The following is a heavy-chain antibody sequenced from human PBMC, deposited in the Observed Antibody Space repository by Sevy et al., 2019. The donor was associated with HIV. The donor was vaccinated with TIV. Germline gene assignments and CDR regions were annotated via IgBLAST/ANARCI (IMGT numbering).Heavy chain of an antibody. CDR2: IYYSGST. Sequence: SETLSLTCTVSGGSISSYYWSWIRQPPGKGLEWIGYIYYSGSTNYNPSLKSRVTISVDTSKNQFSLKLSPVTAADTAGYYCAGGGGRGGYDEDAFDIWGQGTMVTVSS. CDR1: GGSISSYY. D-gene: IGHD5-12*01. V-gene: IGHV4-59*13. CDR3: AGGGGRGGYDEDAFDI. J-gene: IGHJ3*02.